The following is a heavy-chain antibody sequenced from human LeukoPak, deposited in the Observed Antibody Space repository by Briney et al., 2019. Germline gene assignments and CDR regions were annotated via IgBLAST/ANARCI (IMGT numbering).Heavy chain of an antibody. D-gene: IGHD3-3*01. Sequence: SQTLSLTCTVSGGSISSGDYYWSWIRQPPGKGLGWIGYIYYSGSTYYNPSLKSRVTISVDTSKNQFSLKLSSVTAADTAVYYCARGCREYDFWSGYSNWFDPWGQGTLVTVSS. CDR1: GGSISSGDYY. J-gene: IGHJ5*02. V-gene: IGHV4-30-4*01. CDR3: ARGCREYDFWSGYSNWFDP. CDR2: IYYSGST.